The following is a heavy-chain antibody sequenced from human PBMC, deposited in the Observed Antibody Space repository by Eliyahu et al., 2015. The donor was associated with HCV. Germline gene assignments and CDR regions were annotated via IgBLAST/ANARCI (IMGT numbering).Heavy chain of an antibody. Sequence: QVQLVESGGGVVQPGRSLXLSCAASGFTFSSYGXHWVRQAPGKGVEWVAVIWYDGSNKYYADSVXXRFTISRDNSKNTLYLQMNSLRAEDTAVYYCARGTLRFLEWLLLPYYYGMDVWGQGTTVTVSS. J-gene: IGHJ6*02. CDR2: IWYDGSNK. CDR1: GFTFSSYG. V-gene: IGHV3-33*01. D-gene: IGHD3-3*01. CDR3: ARGTLRFLEWLLLPYYYGMDV.